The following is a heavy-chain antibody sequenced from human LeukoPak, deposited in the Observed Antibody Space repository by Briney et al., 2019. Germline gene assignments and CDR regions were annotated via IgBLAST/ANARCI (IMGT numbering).Heavy chain of an antibody. Sequence: GGSLRLSCAASGFTLSSYWMSWVRQAPRKGLEWVANIKQDGSEKDYVDSVKGRFTISRDNAKNSLYLQMNSLRAEDTAVYYCAGYSRSSGWFDPWGQGTLVTVSS. CDR1: GFTLSSYW. V-gene: IGHV3-7*01. CDR3: AGYSRSSGWFDP. D-gene: IGHD6-6*01. J-gene: IGHJ5*02. CDR2: IKQDGSEK.